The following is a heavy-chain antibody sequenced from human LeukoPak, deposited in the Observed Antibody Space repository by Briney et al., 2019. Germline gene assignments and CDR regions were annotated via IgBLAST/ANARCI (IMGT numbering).Heavy chain of an antibody. D-gene: IGHD3-10*01. CDR1: GGTFSTYS. V-gene: IGHV1-69*05. Sequence: GASVKVSCKASGGTFSTYSITWVRQAPGQGLEWMGGIIPNFGTPNYAQKLQGRVTMTTDTSTSTAYMELRSLRSDDTAVYYSARGDYYGSGTYYKKTVDYRGQGTLVTVSS. CDR2: IIPNFGTP. J-gene: IGHJ4*02. CDR3: ARGDYYGSGTYYKKTVDY.